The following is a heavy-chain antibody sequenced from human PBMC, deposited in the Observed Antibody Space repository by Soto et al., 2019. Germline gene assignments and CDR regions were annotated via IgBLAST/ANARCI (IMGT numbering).Heavy chain of an antibody. D-gene: IGHD6-13*01. CDR2: INHSGST. J-gene: IGHJ6*03. CDR3: ARGGIAAAGRDLGYYYYYMDV. CDR1: GGSFSGYY. V-gene: IGHV4-34*01. Sequence: SETLSLTCAVYGGSFSGYYWSWIRQPPGKGLEWIGEINHSGSTNYNPSLKSRVTISVDTSKNQFSLKLSSVTAADTAVYYCARGGIAAAGRDLGYYYYYMDVWGKGTTVTVSS.